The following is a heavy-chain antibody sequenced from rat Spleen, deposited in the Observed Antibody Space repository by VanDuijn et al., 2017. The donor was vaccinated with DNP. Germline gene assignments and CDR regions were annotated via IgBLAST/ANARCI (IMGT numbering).Heavy chain of an antibody. D-gene: IGHD5-1*01. CDR1: GFTFSNYG. J-gene: IGHJ2*01. CDR3: ALSTGRGFDY. V-gene: IGHV5-29*01. CDR2: ISYDGSST. Sequence: EVQLVESGGGPVQPGRSLKLSCAASGFTFSNYGMAWVRQAPTKGLEWVATISYDGSSTYYRDSVKGRFTISRDNAKSTLYLQVDSLRSEDTATYYCALSTGRGFDYWGQGVMVTVSS.